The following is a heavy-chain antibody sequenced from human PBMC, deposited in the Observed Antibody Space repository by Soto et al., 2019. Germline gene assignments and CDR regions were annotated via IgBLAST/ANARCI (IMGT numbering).Heavy chain of an antibody. D-gene: IGHD2-2*01. Sequence: EVQLLEPGGGLLQPGGSLRLSFAASGFTFSSYAISWVRQATGKGLEWVPHISGSGGSTYYAASVKGRFTISRDNSTNTLYMERRSRRDEDTAVYYWAKGAPVTGLVPAARHFDYWGQGTLVTVS. CDR3: AKGAPVTGLVPAARHFDY. CDR1: GFTFSSYA. V-gene: IGHV3-23*01. J-gene: IGHJ4*02. CDR2: ISGSGGST.